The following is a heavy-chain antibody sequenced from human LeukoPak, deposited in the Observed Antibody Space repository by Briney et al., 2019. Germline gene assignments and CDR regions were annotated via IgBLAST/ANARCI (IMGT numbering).Heavy chain of an antibody. Sequence: ASVKVSCKASGGTFISYAISWVRQAPGQGLEWMGGIIPIFGTANYAQKFQGRVTITADESTSTAYMELSSLRSEDTAVYYCARDPAGSGSGAPANHWFDPWGQGTLVTVSS. V-gene: IGHV1-69*13. J-gene: IGHJ5*02. CDR2: IIPIFGTA. D-gene: IGHD3-10*01. CDR1: GGTFISYA. CDR3: ARDPAGSGSGAPANHWFDP.